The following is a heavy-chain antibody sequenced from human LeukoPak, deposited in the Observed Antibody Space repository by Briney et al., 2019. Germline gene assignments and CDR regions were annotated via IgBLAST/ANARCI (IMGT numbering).Heavy chain of an antibody. Sequence: ASVKVSCKASGYTFTGYWMHWVRQAPGQGLEWMGWINPNSGDTNYAQKFQGRVTMTRDTSISAVYMELNRLRSDDTAVYYCARDGRDGYNLVHYWGQGTLVTVSS. CDR2: INPNSGDT. D-gene: IGHD5-24*01. CDR1: GYTFTGYW. CDR3: ARDGRDGYNLVHY. V-gene: IGHV1-2*02. J-gene: IGHJ4*02.